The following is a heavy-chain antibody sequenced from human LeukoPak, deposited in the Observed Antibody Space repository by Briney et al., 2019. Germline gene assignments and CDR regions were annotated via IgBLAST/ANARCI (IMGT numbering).Heavy chain of an antibody. CDR1: GGSISSSSYY. D-gene: IGHD3-10*01. J-gene: IGHJ4*02. Sequence: SETLSLTCTVSGGSISSSSYYWGWIRQPPGKGLEWIGIIYYSGSTYYNPSLKSRVTISVDTSKDQFSLKLSSVTAADTAVYYCARRYYYGSGSYPFDYWGQGTLVTVSS. CDR3: ARRYYYGSGSYPFDY. CDR2: IYYSGST. V-gene: IGHV4-39*07.